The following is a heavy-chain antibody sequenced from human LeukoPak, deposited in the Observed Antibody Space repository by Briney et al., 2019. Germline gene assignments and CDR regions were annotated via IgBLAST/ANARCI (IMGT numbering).Heavy chain of an antibody. D-gene: IGHD6-6*01. J-gene: IGHJ4*02. CDR3: ASDHTRLAAREF. CDR2: INPNSGGT. V-gene: IGHV1-2*02. Sequence: ASVKVPCKASGYTFTGYYMHWVRQAPGQGLEWMGWINPNSGGTNYAQKFQGRVTMTRDTSISTAYMELSRLRSDDTAVYYCASDHTRLAAREFWGQGTLVTVSS. CDR1: GYTFTGYY.